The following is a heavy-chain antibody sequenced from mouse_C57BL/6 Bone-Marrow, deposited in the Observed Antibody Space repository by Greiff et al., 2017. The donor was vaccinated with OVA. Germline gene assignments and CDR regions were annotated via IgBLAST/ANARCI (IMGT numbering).Heavy chain of an antibody. J-gene: IGHJ1*03. D-gene: IGHD1-1*01. CDR2: ISSGGDYI. Sequence: EVQGVESGEGLVKPGGSLKLSCAASGFTFSSYAMSWVRQTPEKRLEWVAYISSGGDYIYYADTVKGRFTISRDNARNTLYLQMSSLKSEDTAMYYCTRDPFITTVVSDWYFDVWGTGTTVTVSS. V-gene: IGHV5-9-1*02. CDR3: TRDPFITTVVSDWYFDV. CDR1: GFTFSSYA.